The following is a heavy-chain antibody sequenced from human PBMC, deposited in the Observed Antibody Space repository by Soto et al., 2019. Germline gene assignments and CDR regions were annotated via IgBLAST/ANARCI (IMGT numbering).Heavy chain of an antibody. Sequence: PGGSLRLSCAASGFTFSSYSMNWVRQAPGKGLEWVSSISSSSSYIYYADSVKGRFTISRDNAKNSLYLQMNSLRAEDTAVYYCARDRAETYYDLLTGYYNFRSDSVLDYWGQGTLVTVSS. CDR2: ISSSSSYI. V-gene: IGHV3-21*01. CDR1: GFTFSSYS. CDR3: ARDRAETYYDLLTGYYNFRSDSVLDY. D-gene: IGHD3-9*01. J-gene: IGHJ4*02.